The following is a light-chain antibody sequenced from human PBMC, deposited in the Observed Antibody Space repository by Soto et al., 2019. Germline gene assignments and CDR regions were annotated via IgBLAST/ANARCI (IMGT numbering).Light chain of an antibody. Sequence: EIVLTQSPATLSLSPGERATLSCRASQSVRNYLAWYQQKPGQPPRLLIYDASKRATGIPARFSGIGSGTDFTRAVSSLEPEDVAVYYCQHLYNWPQTFGQGTKVEVK. CDR1: QSVRNY. J-gene: IGKJ1*01. V-gene: IGKV3-11*01. CDR2: DAS. CDR3: QHLYNWPQT.